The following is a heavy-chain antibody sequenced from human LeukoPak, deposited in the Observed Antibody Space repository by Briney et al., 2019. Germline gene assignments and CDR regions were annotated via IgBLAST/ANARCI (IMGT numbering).Heavy chain of an antibody. CDR2: ISYSGSA. V-gene: IGHV4-59*01. CDR1: GGSLTNYY. D-gene: IGHD3-10*01. CDR3: ARYYYDSGPFDY. J-gene: IGHJ4*02. Sequence: SETLSLTCTVSGGSLTNYYWSWIRQPPGKGLEWIGYISYSGSANYNPSLKSRVTISVDTSKNQFSLKLSSVTAADTAVYYCARYYYDSGPFDYWGQGTLVTVSS.